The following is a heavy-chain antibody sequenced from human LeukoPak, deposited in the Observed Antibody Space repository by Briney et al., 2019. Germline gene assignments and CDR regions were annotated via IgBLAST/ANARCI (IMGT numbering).Heavy chain of an antibody. CDR3: ARRRLGTVSRYFDY. V-gene: IGHV4-34*01. D-gene: IGHD7-27*01. J-gene: IGHJ4*02. CDR2: INHSGST. CDR1: GGSFSGYY. Sequence: SETLSLTCAVYGGSFSGYYWSWIRQPPGKGLEWIGEINHSGSTNYNPSLKSRVTISVDTSKNQFSLKLSSVTAADTAVYYCARRRLGTVSRYFDYWGQGTLVTVSS.